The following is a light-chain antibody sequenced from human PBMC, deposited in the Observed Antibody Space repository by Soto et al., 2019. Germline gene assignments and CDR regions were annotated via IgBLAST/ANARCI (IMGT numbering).Light chain of an antibody. J-gene: IGKJ1*01. CDR2: GAS. Sequence: AIEMTQSPSSLSSSEGDTVTITCRASQGIGKDLAWFQQRPGKAPKLLIYGASGLQNGVPSRFSGSGSGTDFTLTISGLQPEDFATYFCLQDSNYPWTFGQGTKVDIK. CDR1: QGIGKD. V-gene: IGKV1-6*01. CDR3: LQDSNYPWT.